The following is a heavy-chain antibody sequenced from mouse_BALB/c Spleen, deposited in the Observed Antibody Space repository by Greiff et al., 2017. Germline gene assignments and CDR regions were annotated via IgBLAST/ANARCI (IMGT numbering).Heavy chain of an antibody. J-gene: IGHJ2*01. CDR3: ARGAYYGNFFDY. CDR1: GFSLTSYG. D-gene: IGHD2-10*01. V-gene: IGHV2-4-1*01. Sequence: VMLVESGPGLVQPSQSLSITCTVSGFSLTSYGVHWVRQSPGKGLEWLGVIWSGGSTDYNAAFISRLSISKDNSKSQVFFKMNSLQADDTAIYYCARGAYYGNFFDYWGQGTTLTVSS. CDR2: IWSGGST.